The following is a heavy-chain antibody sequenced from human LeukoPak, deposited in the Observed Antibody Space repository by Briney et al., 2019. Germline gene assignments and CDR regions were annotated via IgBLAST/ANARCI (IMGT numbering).Heavy chain of an antibody. Sequence: GASVKVSCKASGGTFSSYAISWVRQAPGQGLEWMGWISAYNGNTNYAQKLQGRVTMTTDTSTSTAYMEMRSLRSDDPAVYYCARGIVGATRAFDIWGQGTMVTVSS. J-gene: IGHJ3*02. CDR1: GGTFSSYA. V-gene: IGHV1-18*01. CDR2: ISAYNGNT. D-gene: IGHD1-26*01. CDR3: ARGIVGATRAFDI.